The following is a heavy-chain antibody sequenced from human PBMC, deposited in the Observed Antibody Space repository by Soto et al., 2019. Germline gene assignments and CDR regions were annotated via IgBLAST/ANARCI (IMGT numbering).Heavy chain of an antibody. V-gene: IGHV3-30-3*01. Sequence: QVQLVESGGGVVQPGRSLRLSCAASGFTFSSYAMHWVRQAPGKGLEWVAVISYDGSNKYYADSVKGRFTISRDNSKNTLYLQMNSLRAEDTAVYFCARDRSLDYWGQGTLVTVSS. CDR2: ISYDGSNK. J-gene: IGHJ4*02. CDR1: GFTFSSYA. CDR3: ARDRSLDY.